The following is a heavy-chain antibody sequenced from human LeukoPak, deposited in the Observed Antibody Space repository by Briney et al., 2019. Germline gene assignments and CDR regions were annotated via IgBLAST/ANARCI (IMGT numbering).Heavy chain of an antibody. CDR1: GYSISSGYY. Sequence: SETLSLTCTVSGYSISSGYYWGWIRQPPGKGLEWIGSIYHSGSTYYNPSLKSRVTISVDTSKNQFSLKLSSVTAADTAVYYCARQGYSYASFDYWGQGTLVTVSS. D-gene: IGHD5-18*01. V-gene: IGHV4-38-2*02. CDR2: IYHSGST. CDR3: ARQGYSYASFDY. J-gene: IGHJ4*02.